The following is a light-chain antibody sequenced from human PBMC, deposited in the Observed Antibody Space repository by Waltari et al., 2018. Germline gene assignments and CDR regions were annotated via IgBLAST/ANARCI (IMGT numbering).Light chain of an antibody. CDR1: QNINTY. CDR3: QQRSNWPPPT. J-gene: IGKJ4*01. Sequence: EIVLTQSPATLSLSPGERATLSCRASQNINTYLAWYQQKPGQAPRLLIYDASSRATDIPARFSGSGSGTDFTLTISSLEPEDFAVYYCQQRSNWPPPTFGGGTKVDI. CDR2: DAS. V-gene: IGKV3-11*01.